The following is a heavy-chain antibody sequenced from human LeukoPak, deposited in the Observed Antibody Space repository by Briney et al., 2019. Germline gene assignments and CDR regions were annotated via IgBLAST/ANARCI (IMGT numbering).Heavy chain of an antibody. CDR1: GFTFSSYG. Sequence: GGSLRLSCAASGFTFSSYGMHWVRQAPGKGLERVAVIWYDGSNKYYADSVKGRFTISRDNSKNTLYLQMNSLRAEDTAVYYCAREGVHCSSTSCYTNWFDPWGQGTLVTVSS. D-gene: IGHD2-2*01. CDR2: IWYDGSNK. V-gene: IGHV3-33*01. J-gene: IGHJ5*02. CDR3: AREGVHCSSTSCYTNWFDP.